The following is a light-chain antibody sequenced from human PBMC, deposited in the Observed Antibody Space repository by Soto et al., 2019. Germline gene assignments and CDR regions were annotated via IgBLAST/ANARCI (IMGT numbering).Light chain of an antibody. CDR2: GAS. V-gene: IGKV3-20*01. J-gene: IGKJ3*01. CDR1: QSVSGSY. CDR3: QQYGSALVT. Sequence: EIVLTQSPGTLSFSPGERATLSCRASQSVSGSYLAWYQQIPGQAPRLLIYGASSRATGTPDRFSGSGSGTDFTRTISSLGPGDFAGYYCQQYGSALVTFGPGTKVHIK.